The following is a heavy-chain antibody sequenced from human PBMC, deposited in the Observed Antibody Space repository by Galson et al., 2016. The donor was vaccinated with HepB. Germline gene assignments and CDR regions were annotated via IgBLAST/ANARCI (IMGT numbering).Heavy chain of an antibody. D-gene: IGHD6-19*01. CDR1: GFSFGSYA. Sequence: SLRLSCAASGFSFGSYAMHWVRQAPGKGLDWVAVIWYDGSNENYADSVKGRFIISRDNSRNTLYLQMNSLRPEDTAISYCARTGGIVVAGALDCWGQGTLVTVSS. CDR2: IWYDGSNE. V-gene: IGHV3-33*01. J-gene: IGHJ4*02. CDR3: ARTGGIVVAGALDC.